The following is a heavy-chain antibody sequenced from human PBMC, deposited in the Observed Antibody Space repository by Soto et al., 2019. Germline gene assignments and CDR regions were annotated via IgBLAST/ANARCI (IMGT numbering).Heavy chain of an antibody. CDR1: GDSVSSVTAT. V-gene: IGHV6-1*01. CDR2: TYYRSKWYN. CDR3: ARDGSGFHWYFDV. Sequence: QVQLQQSDPGLVKPSQTLSLMCDISGDSVSSVTATWSWIRQSPSRGLEWLGRTYYRSKWYNDYAMSVKGRIVITQDTSKTQVSLQLNSVSPEDTATYFCARDGSGFHWYFDVWGRGTLVTVSS. D-gene: IGHD6-19*01. J-gene: IGHJ2*01.